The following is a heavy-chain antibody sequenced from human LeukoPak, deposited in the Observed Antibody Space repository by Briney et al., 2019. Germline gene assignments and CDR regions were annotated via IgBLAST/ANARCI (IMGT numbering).Heavy chain of an antibody. J-gene: IGHJ4*02. CDR2: IYYSGST. V-gene: IGHV4-31*03. CDR3: ARERGSGWYNAIGY. Sequence: PSETLSLTCTVSGGSISSGVYYWSWIRQHPGKGLEWIGYIYYSGSTYYNPSLKSRVTISVDTSKNQFSLKLSSVTAADTAVYYCARERGSGWYNAIGYWGQGTLVTVSS. D-gene: IGHD6-19*01. CDR1: GGSISSGVYY.